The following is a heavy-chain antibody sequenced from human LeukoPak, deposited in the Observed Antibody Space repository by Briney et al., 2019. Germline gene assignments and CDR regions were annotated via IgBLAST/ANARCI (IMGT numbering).Heavy chain of an antibody. J-gene: IGHJ4*02. V-gene: IGHV1-18*01. Sequence: ASLKVSCKASGYTFSSYGISCVRQAPGQRLEWMGWISAYNGNTDYAQNLRGRLIMPTDTSTSTAYMELRSLRSDDTAMYYCARDRMDTGTDFDYWGQGTLVTVSS. D-gene: IGHD5-18*01. CDR2: ISAYNGNT. CDR1: GYTFSSYG. CDR3: ARDRMDTGTDFDY.